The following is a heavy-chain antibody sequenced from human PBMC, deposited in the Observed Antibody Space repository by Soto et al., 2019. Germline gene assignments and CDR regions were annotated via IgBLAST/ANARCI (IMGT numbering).Heavy chain of an antibody. V-gene: IGHV3-23*01. CDR3: AREVGAPSGWLDP. CDR2: ISGSGGST. Sequence: GGSLRLSCAASGFTFSSYAMSWVRQAPGKGLEWVSAISGSGGSTYYADSVKGRFTISRDNSKDILYLQMDNLGDEDTALYYCAREVGAPSGWLDPWGQGTQVTVSS. D-gene: IGHD1-26*01. CDR1: GFTFSSYA. J-gene: IGHJ5*02.